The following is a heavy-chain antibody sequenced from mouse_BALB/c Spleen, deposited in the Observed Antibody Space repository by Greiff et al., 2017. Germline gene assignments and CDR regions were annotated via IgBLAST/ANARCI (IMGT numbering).Heavy chain of an antibody. CDR3: ARDRYHYAMDY. CDR1: GFTFSSFG. J-gene: IGHJ4*01. D-gene: IGHD2-14*01. V-gene: IGHV5-17*02. Sequence: EVQLVESGGGLVQPGGSRKLSCAASGFTFSSFGMHWVRQAPEKGLEWVAYISSGSSTIYYADTVKGRFTISRDNPKNTLFLQMTSLRSEDTAMYYCARDRYHYAMDYWGQGTSVTVSS. CDR2: ISSGSSTI.